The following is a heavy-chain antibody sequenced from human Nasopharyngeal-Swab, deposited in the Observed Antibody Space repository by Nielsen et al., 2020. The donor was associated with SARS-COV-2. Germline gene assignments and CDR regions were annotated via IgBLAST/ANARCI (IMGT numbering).Heavy chain of an antibody. V-gene: IGHV5-51*01. CDR3: ARLLLSKYFDY. CDR1: GYIFSNYW. Sequence: GESLKVSRKGSGYIFSNYWIGWVRQMPGKGLEWVGIIYPGDSDTRYSPSFQGQVTISADKSISTTYLQWSSLKASDTAMYYCARLLLSKYFDYWGQGTLVTVSS. CDR2: IYPGDSDT. J-gene: IGHJ4*02.